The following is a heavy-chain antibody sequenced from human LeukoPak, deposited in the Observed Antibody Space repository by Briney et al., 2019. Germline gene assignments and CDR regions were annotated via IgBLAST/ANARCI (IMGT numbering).Heavy chain of an antibody. V-gene: IGHV3-21*01. J-gene: IGHJ4*02. D-gene: IGHD1-1*01. Sequence: GGSLRLSCAASGFTFSSYMMNWVRQAPGKGLEWVSSINSGSTYTYYTESMKGRFTVSRDNAKNSLFLQMNSLRAEDTAIYYCARSLTTLTYEGYWGQGTLVTVSS. CDR3: ARSLTTLTYEGY. CDR2: INSGSTYT. CDR1: GFTFSSYM.